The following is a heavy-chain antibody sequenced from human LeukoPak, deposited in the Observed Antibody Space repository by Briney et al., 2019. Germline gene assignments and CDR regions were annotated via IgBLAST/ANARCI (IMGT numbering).Heavy chain of an antibody. V-gene: IGHV3-21*01. Sequence: GGSLRLSCAASRFTISSYTMNWVRQAPGKGLEWVSSTSGSGDIIYYTDSVKGRFTISRDNAKNSLYLQMNSLRAEDTALYYCAGPSGPGIYYFDYWGQGTLVTVSS. CDR3: AGPSGPGIYYFDY. CDR1: RFTISSYT. D-gene: IGHD6-19*01. CDR2: TSGSGDII. J-gene: IGHJ4*02.